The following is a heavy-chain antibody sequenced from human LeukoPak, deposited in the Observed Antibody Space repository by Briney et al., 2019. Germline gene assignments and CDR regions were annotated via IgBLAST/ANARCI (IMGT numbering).Heavy chain of an antibody. Sequence: PGGSLRLSCAASGFTLSNYWMHWVRHAPGKGLVWVSRINADGSSASYADSVKGRFTISRDNAKNALYLQMNSLRAEDTAMYYCARDYGRSRDYGMDVWGQGTTVTVSS. D-gene: IGHD3-10*01. J-gene: IGHJ6*02. V-gene: IGHV3-74*01. CDR3: ARDYGRSRDYGMDV. CDR1: GFTLSNYW. CDR2: INADGSSA.